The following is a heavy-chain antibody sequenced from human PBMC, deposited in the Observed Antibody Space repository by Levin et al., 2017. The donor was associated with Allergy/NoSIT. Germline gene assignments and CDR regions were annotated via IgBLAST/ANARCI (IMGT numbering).Heavy chain of an antibody. V-gene: IGHV3-23*01. Sequence: GGSLRLSCAASGFTFSSYAMSWVRQAPGKGLEWVSAISGSGGSTYYADSVKGRFTISRDNSKNTLYLQMNSLRAEDTAVYYCAKEDGQWLVRGLYGMDVWGQGTTVTVSS. D-gene: IGHD6-19*01. CDR2: ISGSGGST. J-gene: IGHJ6*02. CDR1: GFTFSSYA. CDR3: AKEDGQWLVRGLYGMDV.